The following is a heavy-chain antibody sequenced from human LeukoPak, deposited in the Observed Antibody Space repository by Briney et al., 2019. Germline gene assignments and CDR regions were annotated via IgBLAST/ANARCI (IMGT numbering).Heavy chain of an antibody. J-gene: IGHJ4*02. CDR2: MNPNSGNT. CDR1: GYTFTSYD. Sequence: GASVKVSCKASGYTFTSYDINWVRQATGQGLEWMGWMNPNSGNTGYAQKFQGRVTITRNTSISTAYMELSSLRSEDTAVYYCASGYCSSTSCPTGYWGQGTLVTVSS. D-gene: IGHD2-2*01. CDR3: ASGYCSSTSCPTGY. V-gene: IGHV1-8*03.